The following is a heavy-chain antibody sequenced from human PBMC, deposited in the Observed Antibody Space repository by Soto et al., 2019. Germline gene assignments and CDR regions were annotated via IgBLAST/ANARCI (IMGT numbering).Heavy chain of an antibody. CDR2: IYHSGST. CDR1: GGSISSSNW. V-gene: IGHV4-4*02. Sequence: SETLSLTCAVSGGSISSSNWWSWVRQPPGKGLEWIGEIYHSGSTNYNPSLKSRVTISVDKSKNQFSLKLRSVTAADTAAYYCAGRLRSGWYKNWGQGTLVTVSS. D-gene: IGHD6-19*01. J-gene: IGHJ4*02. CDR3: AGRLRSGWYKN.